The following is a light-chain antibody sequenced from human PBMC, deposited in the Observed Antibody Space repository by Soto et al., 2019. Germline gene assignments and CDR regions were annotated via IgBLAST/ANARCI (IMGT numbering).Light chain of an antibody. CDR2: DAS. Sequence: TQSPSTLSLSPGERATLSCGASQSVSNSYLAWYQQKPGLAPRLLIYDASSTATGIPDRFSGSGSGTEFTLTISRLEPEDFAVYYCQQYGSSPWTFGQGTKLEIK. CDR1: QSVSNSY. J-gene: IGKJ2*01. CDR3: QQYGSSPWT. V-gene: IGKV3D-20*01.